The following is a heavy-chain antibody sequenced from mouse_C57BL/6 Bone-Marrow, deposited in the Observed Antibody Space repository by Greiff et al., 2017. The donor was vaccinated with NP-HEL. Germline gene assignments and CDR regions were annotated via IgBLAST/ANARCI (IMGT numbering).Heavy chain of an antibody. CDR1: GYTFTGYW. J-gene: IGHJ3*01. CDR2: ILPGSGST. V-gene: IGHV1-9*01. CDR3: GREIYYGRSYWGWLAY. D-gene: IGHD1-1*01. Sequence: QVQLQQSGAELMKPGASVKLSCKATGYTFTGYWIEWVKQRPGHGLEWIGEILPGSGSTNYNEKFKGKATFTADTSSNTAYMQLSSLTTEDSAMYYRGREIYYGRSYWGWLAYWGQGTLVTGSA.